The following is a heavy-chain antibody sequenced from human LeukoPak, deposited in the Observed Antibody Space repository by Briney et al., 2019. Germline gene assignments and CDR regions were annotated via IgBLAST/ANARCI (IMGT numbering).Heavy chain of an antibody. Sequence: SETLSLTCTVSGGSISSSSYYWGWIRQPPGKGLEWIGSIYYSGSTYYNPSLKSRVTISVDTSKNQFSLKLSSVTTADTAVYYCARRGSGAFDIWGQGTMVTVSS. CDR1: GGSISSSSYY. J-gene: IGHJ3*02. V-gene: IGHV4-39*01. D-gene: IGHD3-10*01. CDR2: IYYSGST. CDR3: ARRGSGAFDI.